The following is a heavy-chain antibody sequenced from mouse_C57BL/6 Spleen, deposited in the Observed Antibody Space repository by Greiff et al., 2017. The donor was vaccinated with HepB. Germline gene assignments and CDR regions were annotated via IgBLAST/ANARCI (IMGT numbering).Heavy chain of an antibody. J-gene: IGHJ3*01. D-gene: IGHD1-1*01. CDR2: IHPNSGST. CDR1: GYTFTSYW. CDR3: ARVITTVVAPDAY. V-gene: IGHV1-64*01. Sequence: VQLQQPGAELVKPGASVKLSCKASGYTFTSYWMHWVKQRPGQGLEWIGMIHPNSGSTNYNEKFKSKATLTVDKSSSTAYMQLSSLTSEDSAVYYCARVITTVVAPDAYWGQGTLVTVSA.